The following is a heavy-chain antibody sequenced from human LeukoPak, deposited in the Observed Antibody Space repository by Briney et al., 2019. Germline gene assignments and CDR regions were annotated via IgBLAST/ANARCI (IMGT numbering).Heavy chain of an antibody. J-gene: IGHJ4*02. V-gene: IGHV3-53*05. CDR1: GFTVSSNY. CDR2: IYSGGST. Sequence: GGSLRLSCAASGFTVSSNYMSWVRQAPGKGLEWVSVIYSGGSTYYADSVKGRFTISRDNSKNTLYLQMNSLRPDDTAVYYCARDSPSPRLQAVSGTNYFDHWGQGTLLIVSS. CDR3: ARDSPSPRLQAVSGTNYFDH. D-gene: IGHD6-19*01.